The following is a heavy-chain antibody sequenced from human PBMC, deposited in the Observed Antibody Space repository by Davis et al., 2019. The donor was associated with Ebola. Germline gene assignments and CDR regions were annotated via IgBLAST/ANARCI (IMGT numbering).Heavy chain of an antibody. V-gene: IGHV1-2*04. Sequence: AASVKVSCKASGFTFTNYYMHWVRQAPGQGLEWMGWINPNSGGTNYAQKFQGWVTMTRDTSISTAYMELSRLRSDDTAVYYCARGSRDSSWYWFDPWGQGTLVTVSS. CDR1: GFTFTNYY. CDR3: ARGSRDSSWYWFDP. CDR2: INPNSGGT. J-gene: IGHJ5*02. D-gene: IGHD6-13*01.